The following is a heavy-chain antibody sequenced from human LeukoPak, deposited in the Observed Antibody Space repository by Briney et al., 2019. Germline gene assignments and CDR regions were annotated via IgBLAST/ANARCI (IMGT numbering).Heavy chain of an antibody. CDR2: IWYDGSRK. D-gene: IGHD2-2*01. CDR3: AKAGWVGYCSSTSCRSQGGEYFQH. V-gene: IGHV3-30*02. Sequence: PGGSLRLSCAASGFTFSSFGMHWVRQAPGKGLEWVAVIWYDGSRKFYADSVKGRFTISRDNSKNTLYLQMNSLRAEDTAVYYCAKAGWVGYCSSTSCRSQGGEYFQHWGQGTLVTVSS. J-gene: IGHJ1*01. CDR1: GFTFSSFG.